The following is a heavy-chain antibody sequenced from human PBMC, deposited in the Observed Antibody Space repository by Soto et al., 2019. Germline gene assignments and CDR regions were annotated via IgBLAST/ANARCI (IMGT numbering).Heavy chain of an antibody. V-gene: IGHV3-7*01. CDR2: IKKDGSEK. CDR3: ARDYDSSGYYDPGDAFDI. J-gene: IGHJ3*02. Sequence: PGGSLRLSCAASGFTFSSYWMSWVRQAPGKGLEWVANIKKDGSEKYYVDSVKGRFTISRDNAKNSLYLQMNSLRAEDTAVYYCARDYDSSGYYDPGDAFDIWGQGTMVTVSS. D-gene: IGHD3-22*01. CDR1: GFTFSSYW.